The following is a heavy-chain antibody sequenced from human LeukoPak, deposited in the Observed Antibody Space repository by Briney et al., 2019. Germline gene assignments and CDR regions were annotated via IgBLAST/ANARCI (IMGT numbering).Heavy chain of an antibody. V-gene: IGHV1-18*01. Sequence: GASVKVSCKASGYTFTSYGISWVRQAPGQGLEWMGWISAYNGNTNYAQKLQGRVTMTTDTSTSTAYMELRSLRSDDTAVYYCARSYYYGSGSYYNGFDYWGQGTLVTVSS. CDR3: ARSYYYGSGSYYNGFDY. J-gene: IGHJ4*02. D-gene: IGHD3-10*01. CDR2: ISAYNGNT. CDR1: GYTFTSYG.